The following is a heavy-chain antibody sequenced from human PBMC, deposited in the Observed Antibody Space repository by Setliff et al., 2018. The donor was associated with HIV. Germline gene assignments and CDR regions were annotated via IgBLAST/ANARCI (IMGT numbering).Heavy chain of an antibody. Sequence: GASVKVSCKTSGFTFTTYGITWVRQAPGQGLEWMGWISTYNGHTNYAQKLQGRVNMTTDTSTSTAYMELRGMRSDDTAVYYCARVLWPYSSSRFDYWGQGALVTVSS. V-gene: IGHV1-18*01. CDR1: GFTFTTYG. CDR2: ISTYNGHT. J-gene: IGHJ4*02. D-gene: IGHD6-6*01. CDR3: ARVLWPYSSSRFDY.